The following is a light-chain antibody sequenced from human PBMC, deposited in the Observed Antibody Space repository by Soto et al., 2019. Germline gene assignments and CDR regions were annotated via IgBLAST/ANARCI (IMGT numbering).Light chain of an antibody. J-gene: IGKJ5*01. CDR2: GAS. Sequence: ANLSCRASHSVSSNLAWYQQKPGQAPRLLIYGASTRATGIPARFSGSGSGTDFTLTISRLEPEDFALYYCQQYGGSPITFGQGTRLEIK. CDR3: QQYGGSPIT. CDR1: HSVSSN. V-gene: IGKV3-20*01.